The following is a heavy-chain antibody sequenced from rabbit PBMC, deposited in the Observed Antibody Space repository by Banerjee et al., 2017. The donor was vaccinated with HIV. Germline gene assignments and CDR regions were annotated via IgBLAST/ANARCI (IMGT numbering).Heavy chain of an antibody. D-gene: IGHD6-1*01. V-gene: IGHV1S45*01. CDR2: MNAGTSGGS. J-gene: IGHJ6*01. Sequence: QQQLEESGGGLVKPGGSLTLTCTASGFSFSNKYVMCWVRQAPGKGLEWIACMNAGTSGGSYYARWAKGRFTISKTSSTTVTLQMTSLTAADTATYFCARKDGGYGSIKFTLWGPGTLVTVS. CDR1: GFSFSNKYV. CDR3: ARKDGGYGSIKFTL.